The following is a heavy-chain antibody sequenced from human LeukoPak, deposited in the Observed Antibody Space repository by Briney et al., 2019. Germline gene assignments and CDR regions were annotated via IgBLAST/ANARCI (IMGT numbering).Heavy chain of an antibody. CDR3: AKDPNGDYIGAFDF. D-gene: IGHD4-17*01. CDR2: IIGNGGWA. V-gene: IGHV3-23*01. Sequence: GGSLRLSCAASGLTFSNYAMMWLRQAPGKGLEWVAAIIGNGGWALYADSVKGRFTISRDNSKNTLYLQMSSLRAEDTAVYYCAKDPNGDYIGAFDFWGQGIMVTVSS. CDR1: GLTFSNYA. J-gene: IGHJ3*01.